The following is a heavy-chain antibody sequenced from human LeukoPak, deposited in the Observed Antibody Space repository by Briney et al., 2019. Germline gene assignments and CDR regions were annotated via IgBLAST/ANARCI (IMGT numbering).Heavy chain of an antibody. V-gene: IGHV3-33*08. CDR2: IWYDGSQK. J-gene: IGHJ4*02. Sequence: PGGSLRLSCAASGFTFSSYAMSWVRQAPGKGLEWVAVIWYDGSQKYYADSVKGRSTFSRDNSKNTLYLQMDSLRVEDTAVYYCAREDTGRLDFWGQGTLVTVSS. D-gene: IGHD3/OR15-3a*01. CDR3: AREDTGRLDF. CDR1: GFTFSSYA.